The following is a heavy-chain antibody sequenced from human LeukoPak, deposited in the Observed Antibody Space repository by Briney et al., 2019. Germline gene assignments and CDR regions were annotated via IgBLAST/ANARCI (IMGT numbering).Heavy chain of an antibody. D-gene: IGHD3-16*02. Sequence: PSQTLFLTCTVSGGSISNGGYYGSWIRQHPGKGLESIGYIYYSGSTYYNPSLKSRVTISVDTSKNQFSLKLSSVTAADTAVYYCARVVDYVWGSYRYYFDYWGQGTLVTVYS. V-gene: IGHV4-31*03. CDR3: ARVVDYVWGSYRYYFDY. J-gene: IGHJ4*02. CDR1: GGSISNGGYY. CDR2: IYYSGST.